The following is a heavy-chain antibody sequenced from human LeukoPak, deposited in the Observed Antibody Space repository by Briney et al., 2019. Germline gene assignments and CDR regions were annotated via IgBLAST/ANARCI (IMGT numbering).Heavy chain of an antibody. V-gene: IGHV3-48*04. D-gene: IGHD4-17*01. CDR1: GFTFSTYS. J-gene: IGHJ4*02. Sequence: GGSLRLSCAASGFTFSTYSMNWVRQAPSKGLEWVSYVSGSSDIISYADSVKGRFTISRDNAKNSLYLQINSLRAEDTAVYYCARGRNYGEGDYWGQGTLVTVPS. CDR3: ARGRNYGEGDY. CDR2: VSGSSDII.